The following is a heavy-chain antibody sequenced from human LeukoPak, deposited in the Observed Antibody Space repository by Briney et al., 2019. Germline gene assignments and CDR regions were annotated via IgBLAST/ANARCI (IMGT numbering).Heavy chain of an antibody. CDR3: ARDQGAAFDI. J-gene: IGHJ3*02. Sequence: GGSLRLSCAASGFTFSSYWMHWVRQAPGKGQVWVSRINSDGSSTSYADSVKGRFTISRDNAKNTLYLQMNSLRAEDTAVYYCARDQGAAFDIWGQGTMVTVSS. CDR1: GFTFSSYW. CDR2: INSDGSST. V-gene: IGHV3-74*01.